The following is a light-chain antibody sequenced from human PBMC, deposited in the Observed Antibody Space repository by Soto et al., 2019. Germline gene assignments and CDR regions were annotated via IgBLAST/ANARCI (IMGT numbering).Light chain of an antibody. CDR3: QQYGSTPRK. CDR1: QTITGSY. Sequence: EIVLTQSPGILSLSPGERATLSCRASQTITGSYLAWYQQKPGQAPRLLIYGASIRATGIPDRFSGSGSGTDFTLPISRLEPEDFAVYYCQQYGSTPRKFGQGTKVEIK. V-gene: IGKV3-20*01. CDR2: GAS. J-gene: IGKJ1*01.